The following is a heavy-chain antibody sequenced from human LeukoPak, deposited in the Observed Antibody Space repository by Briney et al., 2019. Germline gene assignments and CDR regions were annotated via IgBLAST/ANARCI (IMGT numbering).Heavy chain of an antibody. D-gene: IGHD2-15*01. CDR1: GGSISSSSYY. Sequence: PETLSLTCTVSGGSISSSSYYWGWIRQPPGKGLEWIGSIYYSGSTYYNPSLKSRVTISVDTSKNQFSLKLSSVTAADTAVYYCARHGCSGGSCYDYWGQGTLVTVSS. J-gene: IGHJ4*02. CDR3: ARHGCSGGSCYDY. V-gene: IGHV4-39*01. CDR2: IYYSGST.